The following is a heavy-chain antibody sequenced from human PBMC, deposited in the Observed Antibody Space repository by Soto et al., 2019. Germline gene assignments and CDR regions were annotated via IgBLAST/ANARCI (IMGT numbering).Heavy chain of an antibody. Sequence: PSETLSLTCRFSGYSVRSGNYYWSWIRQPPGKGLEWIGFIAYTGTTHYNPSLKSRITISVDMSKNQFSLKLNSVTAADSGVYYCGRASPGGMPKTGGGREILVTVPS. J-gene: IGHJ4*02. V-gene: IGHV4-61*01. D-gene: IGHD3-16*01. CDR3: GRASPGGMPKTG. CDR1: GYSVRSGNYY. CDR2: IAYTGTT.